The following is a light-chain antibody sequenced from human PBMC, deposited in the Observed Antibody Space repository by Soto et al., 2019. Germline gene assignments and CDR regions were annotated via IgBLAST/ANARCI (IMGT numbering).Light chain of an antibody. CDR3: TSFAPGRIYV. CDR2: EVS. CDR1: SSDIGAYDY. Sequence: QSALTQPASVSGSPGQSIPISSSGTSSDIGAYDYVSWYQQHQGRAPNLIIYEVSHHFPGLSYRFLGPRSGTKAPLTILGLQAEDECDYYCTSFAPGRIYVFGSGTKVTVL. V-gene: IGLV2-14*03. J-gene: IGLJ1*01.